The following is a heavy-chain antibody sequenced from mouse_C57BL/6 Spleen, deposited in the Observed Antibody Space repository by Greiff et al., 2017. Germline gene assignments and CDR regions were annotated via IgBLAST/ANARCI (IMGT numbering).Heavy chain of an antibody. Sequence: EVKLMESGGGLVKPGGSLKLSCAASGFTFSDYGMHWVRQAPEKGLEWVAYISSGSSTIYYADTVKGRFTISRDNAKNTLFLQMTSLRSEDTAMYYCAKPERDDYAMDYWGQGTSVTVSS. CDR2: ISSGSSTI. V-gene: IGHV5-17*01. CDR1: GFTFSDYG. CDR3: AKPERDDYAMDY. J-gene: IGHJ4*01. D-gene: IGHD2-13*01.